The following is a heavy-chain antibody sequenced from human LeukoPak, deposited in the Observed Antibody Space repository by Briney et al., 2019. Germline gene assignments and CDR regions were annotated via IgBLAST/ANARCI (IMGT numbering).Heavy chain of an antibody. D-gene: IGHD3-10*01. CDR2: INPSGGST. Sequence: GASVKVSCKASGYTFTSYYMHWVRQAPGQGLEWMGIINPSGGSTSYAQKFQGRVTMTRDTSTSTVYMELSSLRSEDTAVYYCARDLSGSGSSLGWFDPWGQGTLVTVSS. J-gene: IGHJ5*02. CDR1: GYTFTSYY. V-gene: IGHV1-46*01. CDR3: ARDLSGSGSSLGWFDP.